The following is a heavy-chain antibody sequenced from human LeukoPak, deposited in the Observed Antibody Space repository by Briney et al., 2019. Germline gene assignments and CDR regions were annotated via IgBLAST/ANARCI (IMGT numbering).Heavy chain of an antibody. J-gene: IGHJ5*02. CDR2: IIPILGIA. V-gene: IGHV1-69*04. CDR1: GYTFTSYG. D-gene: IGHD6-6*01. CDR3: ARGWTSSSSWFDP. Sequence: SVKVSCKASGYTFTSYGISWVRQAPGQGLEWMGRIIPILGIANYAQKFQGRVTITADKSTSTAYMELSSLRSEDTAVYYCARGWTSSSSWFDPWGQGTLVTVSS.